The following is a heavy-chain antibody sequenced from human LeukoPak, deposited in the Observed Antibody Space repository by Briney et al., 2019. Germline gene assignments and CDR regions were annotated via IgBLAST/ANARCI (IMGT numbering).Heavy chain of an antibody. D-gene: IGHD4-17*01. V-gene: IGHV3-30*03. CDR1: GFTFNRHG. J-gene: IGHJ6*03. CDR3: ARDVSTLTVTTTSSIDV. Sequence: PGGSLRLSCAASGFTFNRHGIHWVRQAPGKGLEWITVISFDGSSKYYADSVKGRFTISRDNSKNTLYLQMSSLRSEDTAVYFCARDVSTLTVTTTSSIDVWGKGATVIVSS. CDR2: ISFDGSSK.